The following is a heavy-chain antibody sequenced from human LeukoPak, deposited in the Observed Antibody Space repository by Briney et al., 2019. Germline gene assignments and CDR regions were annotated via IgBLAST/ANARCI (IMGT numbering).Heavy chain of an antibody. D-gene: IGHD4-17*01. CDR2: IWYDGSNK. CDR1: GFTFSSYG. V-gene: IGHV3-33*01. J-gene: IGHJ6*02. Sequence: GGSLRLSCAASGFTFSSYGMHWVRQAPGKGLEWVAVIWYDGSNKYYADSVKGRFTISRDNSKNTLYLRMNSLRAEDTAVYYCARETTVTTWTYYYYYYGMDVWGQGTTVTVSS. CDR3: ARETTVTTWTYYYYYYGMDV.